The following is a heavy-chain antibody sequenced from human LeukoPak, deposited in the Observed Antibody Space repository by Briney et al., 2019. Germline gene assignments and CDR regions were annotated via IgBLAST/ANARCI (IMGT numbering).Heavy chain of an antibody. CDR2: IYYSGST. CDR3: ARVPGTYCSSTSCRGRWFDP. CDR1: GGSFSGYY. D-gene: IGHD2-2*01. Sequence: SETLSLTCAVYGGSFSGYYWGWIRQPPGKGLEWIGSIYYSGSTYYNPSLKSRVTISVDTSKNQFSLKLSSVTAADTAVYYCARVPGTYCSSTSCRGRWFDPWGQGTLVTVSS. V-gene: IGHV4-34*01. J-gene: IGHJ5*02.